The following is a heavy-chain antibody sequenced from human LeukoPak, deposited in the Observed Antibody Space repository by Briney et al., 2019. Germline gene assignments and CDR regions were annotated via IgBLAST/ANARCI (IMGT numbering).Heavy chain of an antibody. CDR3: AREPGSSSEVNWFDP. D-gene: IGHD6-6*01. CDR2: ISSSSSYI. J-gene: IGHJ5*02. V-gene: IGHV3-21*01. CDR1: GFTFSSYS. Sequence: GGSLRLSCAASGFTFSSYSMNWVRQAPGKGLEWVSSISSSSSYIYYADSVKGRFTISRDSAKNSLYLQMNSLRAEDTAVYYCAREPGSSSEVNWFDPWGQGTLVTVSS.